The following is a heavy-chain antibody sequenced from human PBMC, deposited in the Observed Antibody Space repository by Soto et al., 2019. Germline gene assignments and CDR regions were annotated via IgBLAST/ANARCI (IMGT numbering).Heavy chain of an antibody. CDR2: IIPILGTA. D-gene: IGHD2-15*01. V-gene: IGHV1-69*08. J-gene: IGHJ3*02. Sequence: QVQLVQSGAEVKKPGSSVKVSSKASGGTFSTYTISWVRQAPGQGLEWMGRIIPILGTANYAQKFQGRVTITADKSTSTAFMELSSLRSEDTAVYFCARSGLVTDAFDIWGQGTMVTVSS. CDR1: GGTFSTYT. CDR3: ARSGLVTDAFDI.